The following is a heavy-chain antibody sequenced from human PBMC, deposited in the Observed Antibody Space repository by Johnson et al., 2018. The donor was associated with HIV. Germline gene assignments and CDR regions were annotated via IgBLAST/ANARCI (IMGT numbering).Heavy chain of an antibody. CDR1: GFTFDVYA. V-gene: IGHV3-20*04. J-gene: IGHJ3*02. Sequence: VQLVESGGGVVRPGGSLRLSCAASGFTFDVYAMSWVRQAPGKGLEWVSGINWNGSSTDYADSVKGRFTISRDNAKNSLYLQMNSLRAEDTALYYCARSGWYLSYAFDIWGQGTMVTVSS. CDR2: INWNGSST. D-gene: IGHD6-19*01. CDR3: ARSGWYLSYAFDI.